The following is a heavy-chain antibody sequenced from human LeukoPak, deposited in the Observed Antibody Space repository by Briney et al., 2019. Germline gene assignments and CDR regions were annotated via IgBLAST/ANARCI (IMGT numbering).Heavy chain of an antibody. CDR2: IYYSGST. CDR1: GGSISSYY. D-gene: IGHD3-10*01. CDR3: ARYYGSGSLSESYYFDY. Sequence: SETLSLTCTVSGGSISSYYCSCIRQPPGKGLEWIGYIYYSGSTNYNPSLKSRVTISVDTSKNQFSLKLSSVTAADTAVYYCARYYGSGSLSESYYFDYWGQGTLVTVSS. V-gene: IGHV4-59*08. J-gene: IGHJ4*02.